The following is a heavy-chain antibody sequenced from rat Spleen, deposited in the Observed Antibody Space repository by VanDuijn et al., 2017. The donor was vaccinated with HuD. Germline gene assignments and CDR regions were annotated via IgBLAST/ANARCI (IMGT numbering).Heavy chain of an antibody. CDR2: ISSDGRRN. D-gene: IGHD1-9*01. V-gene: IGHV5-29*01. J-gene: IGHJ2*01. Sequence: EVQLVESGGGLVQPGRSLKLSCAASGFTFSNYGMAWVRQAPAKGLEWVATISSDGRRNYYRDSVKGRFTISRANTKSPLYLQMDGLRSEDTATYYCARRHYGYTDYFDYWGQGVMVTVSS. CDR3: ARRHYGYTDYFDY. CDR1: GFTFSNYG.